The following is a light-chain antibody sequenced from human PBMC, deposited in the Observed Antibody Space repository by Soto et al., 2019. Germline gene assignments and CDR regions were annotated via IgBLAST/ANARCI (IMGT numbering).Light chain of an antibody. J-gene: IGKJ1*01. V-gene: IGKV1-5*03. CDR1: QSISIW. Sequence: DIHMTQSPSTLSASVGDRVTITCRASQSISIWLAWYQKKPGKAPNLLIYKTSSLETGVPSRFSGSGSGTEFPLTISSLQPDDFATYYCQHWNDYSWTFGQGTKVEVK. CDR2: KTS. CDR3: QHWNDYSWT.